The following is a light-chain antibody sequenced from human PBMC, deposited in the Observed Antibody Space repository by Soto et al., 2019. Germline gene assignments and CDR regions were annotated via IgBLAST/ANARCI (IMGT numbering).Light chain of an antibody. J-gene: IGLJ1*01. Sequence: SYELTQPPSVSVAPGETARITCGGNNIGRKSVHWYHQKPGQAPVLVIYYDSDRPSGIPERFSGSNSGNTASLTISGLQAEDEADYYCSSYTSSSTLYVFGTGTKLTVL. CDR2: YDS. V-gene: IGLV3-21*01. CDR1: NIGRKS. CDR3: SSYTSSSTLYV.